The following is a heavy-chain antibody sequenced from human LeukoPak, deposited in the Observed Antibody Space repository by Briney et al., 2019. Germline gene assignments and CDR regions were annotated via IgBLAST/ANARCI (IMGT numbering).Heavy chain of an antibody. CDR3: ARVYDFWSGYQSNYFDY. J-gene: IGHJ4*02. D-gene: IGHD3-3*01. CDR1: GSTFSSYS. Sequence: GGSLRLSCAASGSTFSSYSMNWVRQAPGKGLEWVSYISSSSSTIYYADSVKGRFTISRDNAKNSLYLQMNSLRAEDTAVYYCARVYDFWSGYQSNYFDYWGQGTLVTVSS. CDR2: ISSSSSTI. V-gene: IGHV3-48*01.